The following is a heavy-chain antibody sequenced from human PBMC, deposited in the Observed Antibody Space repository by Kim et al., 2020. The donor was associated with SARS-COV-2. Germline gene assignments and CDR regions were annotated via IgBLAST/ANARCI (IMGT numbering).Heavy chain of an antibody. CDR1: GFTFSSYA. CDR3: VKDGPLLWFGELLQRVIYYYGMDV. CDR2: ISSNGGST. J-gene: IGHJ6*02. V-gene: IGHV3-64D*06. Sequence: GGSLRLSCSASGFTFSSYAMHWVRQAPGKGLEYVSAISSNGGSTYYADSVKGRFTISRDNSKNTLYLQMSSLRAEDTAVYYCVKDGPLLWFGELLQRVIYYYGMDVWGQGTTVTVSS. D-gene: IGHD3-10*01.